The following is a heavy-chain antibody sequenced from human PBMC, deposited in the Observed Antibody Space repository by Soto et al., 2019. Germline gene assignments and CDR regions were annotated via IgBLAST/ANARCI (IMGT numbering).Heavy chain of an antibody. D-gene: IGHD2-2*01. CDR2: ISYDGSDK. J-gene: IGHJ4*02. CDR3: AKSPNFYCSSYHCYKYYFDY. V-gene: IGHV3-30*18. CDR1: GFTFNTFG. Sequence: EQLVESGGGVVLPGRSLRLSCAASGFTFNTFGMHWVRQAPGKGLEWVAVISYDGSDKYYSDSVRGRFTISRGNSMNPLYLQMNSLRTEDTAVYYCAKSPNFYCSSYHCYKYYFDYWGQGTLVTVSS.